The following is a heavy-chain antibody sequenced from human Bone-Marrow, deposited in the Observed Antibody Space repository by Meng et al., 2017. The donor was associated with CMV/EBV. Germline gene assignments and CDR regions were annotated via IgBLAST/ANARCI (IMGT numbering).Heavy chain of an antibody. CDR3: AREIGLTGTFDY. D-gene: IGHD1-20*01. Sequence: SETLSLTCTVSGGSVSSGSYYWSWIRQPPGKGLEWIGYIYYSGSTNYNPSLKSRVTISVDTSKNQFSLKLSSVTAADTAVYYCAREIGLTGTFDYWGQGTLVTVSS. CDR1: GGSVSSGSYY. J-gene: IGHJ4*02. V-gene: IGHV4-61*01. CDR2: IYYSGST.